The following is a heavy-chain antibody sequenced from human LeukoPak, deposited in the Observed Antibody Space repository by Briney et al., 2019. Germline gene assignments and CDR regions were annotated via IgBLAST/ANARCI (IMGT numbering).Heavy chain of an antibody. D-gene: IGHD5-24*01. CDR3: ARERDGYKSRSEYFQH. Sequence: ASVKVSCKVSGYTLTELSMHWVRQAPGKGLEWMGGFDPEDGETIYAQKFQGRVTMTEDTSTDTAYMELSSLRSEDTAVYYCARERDGYKSRSEYFQHWGQGTLVTVSS. CDR2: FDPEDGET. CDR1: GYTLTELS. V-gene: IGHV1-24*01. J-gene: IGHJ1*01.